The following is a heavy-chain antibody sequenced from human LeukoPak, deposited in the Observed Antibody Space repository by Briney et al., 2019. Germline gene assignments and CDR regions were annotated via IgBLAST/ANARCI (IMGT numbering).Heavy chain of an antibody. CDR2: FDPEDGET. CDR1: GYTLTEIS. CDR3: ARTPKDVGYDFWSGYYGSFDY. J-gene: IGHJ4*02. Sequence: ASVKVSCKVSGYTLTEISMHWVRQAPGKGLEWMGGFDPEDGETIYAQKFQGRVTMTTDTSTSTAYMELRSLRSDDTAVYYCARTPKDVGYDFWSGYYGSFDYWGQGTLVTVSS. D-gene: IGHD3-3*01. V-gene: IGHV1-24*01.